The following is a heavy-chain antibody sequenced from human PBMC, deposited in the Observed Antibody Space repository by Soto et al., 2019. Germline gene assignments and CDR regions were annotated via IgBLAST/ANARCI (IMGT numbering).Heavy chain of an antibody. CDR1: GFTFISYA. D-gene: IGHD5-12*01. Sequence: GGSLRLSCPASGFTFISYAMSWVRQAPGKGLEWVSAIRGSGGSTYYADSVKGRFTISRDNSKNTLYLQMNSLRAEDTAVYYCAKATPVFYYYYGMDVWGQGTTVTVSS. CDR3: AKATPVFYYYYGMDV. J-gene: IGHJ6*02. CDR2: IRGSGGST. V-gene: IGHV3-23*01.